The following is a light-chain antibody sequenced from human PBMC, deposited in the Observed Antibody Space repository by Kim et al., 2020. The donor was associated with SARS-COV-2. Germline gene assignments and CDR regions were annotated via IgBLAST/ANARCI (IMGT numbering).Light chain of an antibody. CDR3: QQYYNWPPRYT. CDR2: GAS. V-gene: IGKV3-15*01. Sequence: SPGKRDTLSGMASKSVSSYVAWYQQKPGQAPRLLIYGASTRATGIPARFSGSGSGTEFTLTISSLQSEDFALYYCQQYYNWPPRYTFGQGTKLEI. CDR1: KSVSSY. J-gene: IGKJ2*01.